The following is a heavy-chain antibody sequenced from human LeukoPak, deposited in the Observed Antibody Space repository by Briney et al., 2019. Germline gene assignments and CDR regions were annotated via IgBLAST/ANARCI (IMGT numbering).Heavy chain of an antibody. Sequence: GGSLRLSCAASGFTFSSYSMNWVRQAPGKGLVWVSRINTDGSTTSYADSVKGRFTISRDNAKNTLYLQMNSLRADDTAVYYCARGEMVQVYWGQGTLVTVSS. J-gene: IGHJ4*02. CDR3: ARGEMVQVY. CDR1: GFTFSSYS. V-gene: IGHV3-74*01. CDR2: INTDGSTT. D-gene: IGHD5-24*01.